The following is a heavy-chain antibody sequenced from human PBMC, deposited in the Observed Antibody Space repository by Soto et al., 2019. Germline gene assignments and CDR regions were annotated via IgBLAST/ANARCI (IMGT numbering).Heavy chain of an antibody. Sequence: QVQLEESGGGVVQPGRSLRLSCAASGFTFSSYGMHWVRQAPGKGLEWVAVIWYDGSNKYYADSVKGRFTLSRDNSKTTVYLQMNSPRIEDTAVYYCAKESNEVAGPWYFDLWGRGTLVTVSS. J-gene: IGHJ2*01. CDR2: IWYDGSNK. D-gene: IGHD6-19*01. CDR1: GFTFSSYG. V-gene: IGHV3-33*03. CDR3: AKESNEVAGPWYFDL.